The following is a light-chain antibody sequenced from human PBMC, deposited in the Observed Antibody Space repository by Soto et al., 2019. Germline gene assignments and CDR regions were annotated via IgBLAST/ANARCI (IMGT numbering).Light chain of an antibody. V-gene: IGLV3-21*02. CDR3: CSYSGVTTVM. Sequence: SYELTQPPSVSVAPGQTARITCGGNNIGSKSVHWYQQRPGQAPVLVVYDDSDRPSGIPERFSGSNSGNTATLTISRVEAGDEADYYCCSYSGVTTVMFGGGTKLTVL. CDR1: NIGSKS. J-gene: IGLJ3*02. CDR2: DDS.